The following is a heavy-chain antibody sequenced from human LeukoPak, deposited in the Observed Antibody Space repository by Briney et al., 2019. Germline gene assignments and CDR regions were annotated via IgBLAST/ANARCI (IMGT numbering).Heavy chain of an antibody. CDR1: GGSISSSSYY. CDR2: IYYSGST. CDR3: ARGLLEADAFDI. Sequence: PSETLSLTCTVSGGSISSSSYYWGWIRQPPGKGLEWIGSIYYSGSTYYNPSLKSRVTISVDTSKNQFSLKLSSVTAADTAVYYCARGLLEADAFDIWGQGTMVTVSS. J-gene: IGHJ3*02. D-gene: IGHD3-16*01. V-gene: IGHV4-39*01.